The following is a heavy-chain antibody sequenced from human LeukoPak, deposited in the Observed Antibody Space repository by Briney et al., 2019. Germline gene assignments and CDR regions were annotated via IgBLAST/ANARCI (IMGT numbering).Heavy chain of an antibody. Sequence: GGSLRLSCGASGFTFSAYWMHWVRQVPGKRPEWVSRINNDGSNTIYTDSVKGRFTISRDNAKNTLSLQMNGLRAEDSAVYYCVRDLGRGYFGSGSFLFWGQGTLVTVSS. V-gene: IGHV3-74*01. CDR2: INNDGSNT. CDR3: VRDLGRGYFGSGSFLF. D-gene: IGHD3-10*01. J-gene: IGHJ4*02. CDR1: GFTFSAYW.